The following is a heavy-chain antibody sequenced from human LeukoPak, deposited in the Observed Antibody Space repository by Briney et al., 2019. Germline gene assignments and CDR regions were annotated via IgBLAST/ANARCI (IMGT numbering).Heavy chain of an antibody. CDR3: ATVLEARLRLGELSTLGDY. Sequence: ASVKASCKASGYTFTSYDINWVRQATGQGLEWMGWMNPNSGNTGYAQKFQGRVTMTEDTSTDTAYMELSSLRSEDAAVYYCATVLEARLRLGELSTLGDYWGQGTLVTVSS. D-gene: IGHD3-16*02. V-gene: IGHV1-8*01. J-gene: IGHJ4*02. CDR1: GYTFTSYD. CDR2: MNPNSGNT.